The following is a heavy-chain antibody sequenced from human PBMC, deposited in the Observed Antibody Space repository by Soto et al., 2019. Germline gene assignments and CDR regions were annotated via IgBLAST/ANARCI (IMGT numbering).Heavy chain of an antibody. J-gene: IGHJ4*02. D-gene: IGHD2-21*02. CDR2: IYYSAST. CDR3: ARHLPYCGGDCYSLDY. Sequence: QVQLQESGPGLVKPSETLSLTCTVSGGCISSYYWSWIRQPPGKGLEWIGYIYYSASTNYSPSLNGRVTISVDTSKNQFSLNLSSVTAADSAVYYCARHLPYCGGDCYSLDYWGQGTLVTVSS. V-gene: IGHV4-59*08. CDR1: GGCISSYY.